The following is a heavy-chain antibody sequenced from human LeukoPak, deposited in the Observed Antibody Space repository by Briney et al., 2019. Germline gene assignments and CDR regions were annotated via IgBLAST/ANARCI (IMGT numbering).Heavy chain of an antibody. CDR3: AKGDTAMAD. CDR2: IKQDGSVK. V-gene: IGHV3-7*01. J-gene: IGHJ4*02. CDR1: GFTFRNNW. D-gene: IGHD5-18*01. Sequence: GGSLRLSCAASGFTFRNNWMSWVRQAPGKGLEWVANIKQDGSVKNYVDSVKGRFTISRDNAKNSLSLQMNTLRAEDTAVYYCAKGDTAMADWGQGSLVTVSS.